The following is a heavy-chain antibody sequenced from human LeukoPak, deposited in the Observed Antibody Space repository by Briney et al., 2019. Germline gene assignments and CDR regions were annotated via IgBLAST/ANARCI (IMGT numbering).Heavy chain of an antibody. CDR3: AGRTIAVADYFDY. J-gene: IGHJ4*02. CDR1: GYTFTSYA. Sequence: GASVKVSCKASGYTFTSYAMNWVRQAPGQGLEWMGRIIPILGIANYAQKFQGRVTITADKSTSTAYMELSSLRSEDTAVYYCAGRTIAVADYFDYWGQGTLVTVSS. V-gene: IGHV1-69*04. CDR2: IIPILGIA. D-gene: IGHD6-19*01.